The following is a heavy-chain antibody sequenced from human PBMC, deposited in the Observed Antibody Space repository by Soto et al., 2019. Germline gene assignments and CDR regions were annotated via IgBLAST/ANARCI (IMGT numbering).Heavy chain of an antibody. D-gene: IGHD4-17*01. J-gene: IGHJ6*02. V-gene: IGHV3-33*01. CDR2: IWYDGSNK. Sequence: PGGSLRLSCAASGFTFSSYGMHWVRQAPGKGLEWVAVIWYDGSNKYYADSVKGRFTISRDNSKNTLYLQMNSLRAEDTAVYYCATLPPYGDDYYYYGMDVWGQGTTVTVSS. CDR3: ATLPPYGDDYYYYGMDV. CDR1: GFTFSSYG.